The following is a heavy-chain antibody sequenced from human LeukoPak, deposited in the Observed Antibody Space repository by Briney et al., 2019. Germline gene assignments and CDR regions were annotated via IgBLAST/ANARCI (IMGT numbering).Heavy chain of an antibody. CDR3: ARLTHLSTSPDRYYLDY. V-gene: IGHV4-34*01. D-gene: IGHD6-6*01. J-gene: IGHJ4*02. Sequence: SETLSLTCAVYVGSFSGYYWSWIRQLPGKGLEWIGEINHSGSTNYNSSLKSRVTISIDTSKNQFSLKLSSVTAADSAVYYCARLTHLSTSPDRYYLDYWGQGTLVTVSS. CDR1: VGSFSGYY. CDR2: INHSGST.